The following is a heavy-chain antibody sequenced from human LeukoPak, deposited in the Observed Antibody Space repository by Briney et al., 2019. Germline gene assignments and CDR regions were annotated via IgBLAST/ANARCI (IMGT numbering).Heavy chain of an antibody. CDR2: IRYDGSNK. J-gene: IGHJ4*02. CDR3: AKRGNVGEERFLEWLPFDY. CDR1: GFTFSSYG. Sequence: PGGSLRLSCAASGFTFSSYGMHWVRQAPGKGLEWVAFIRYDGSNKYYADSVKGRFTISRDNSKNTLYLQMNSLRAEDTAVYYCAKRGNVGEERFLEWLPFDYWGQGTLVTVSS. V-gene: IGHV3-30*02. D-gene: IGHD3-3*01.